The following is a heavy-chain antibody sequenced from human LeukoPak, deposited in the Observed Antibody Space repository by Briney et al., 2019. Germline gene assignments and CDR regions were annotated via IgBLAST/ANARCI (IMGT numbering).Heavy chain of an antibody. CDR2: ISYDGSNK. J-gene: IGHJ4*02. D-gene: IGHD2-21*02. V-gene: IGHV3-30*03. CDR3: ARGTVTAPDY. Sequence: QPGGSLRLSCAASGFTFSSYGMHWVRQAPGKGLEWVAVISYDGSNKYYADSVKGRFTISRDNSKNTLYLQMNSLRPEDTAVYYCARGTVTAPDYWGQGTLVTVSS. CDR1: GFTFSSYG.